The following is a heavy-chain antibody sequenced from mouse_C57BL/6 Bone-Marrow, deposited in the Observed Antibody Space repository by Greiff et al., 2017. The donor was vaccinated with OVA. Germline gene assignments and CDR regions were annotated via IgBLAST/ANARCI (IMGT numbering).Heavy chain of an antibody. CDR2: ISSGGSYT. D-gene: IGHD2-5*01. Sequence: DVKLVESGGDLVKPGGSLKLSCAASGFTFSSYGMSWVRQTPDKRLEWVATISSGGSYTYYPDSVKGRFTISRDNAKNTLYLQMSSLKSEDTAMYYCARSYYSNYEDAMDYWGQGTSVTVSS. CDR3: ARSYYSNYEDAMDY. V-gene: IGHV5-6*02. CDR1: GFTFSSYG. J-gene: IGHJ4*01.